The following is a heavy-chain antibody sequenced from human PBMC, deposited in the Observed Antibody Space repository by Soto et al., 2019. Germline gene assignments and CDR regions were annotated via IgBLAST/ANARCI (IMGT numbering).Heavy chain of an antibody. Sequence: SETLSLTCTVSGGSISSISYYWGWIRQPPGKGLEWIGSIYYSGSTYYNPSLKSRVTISVDTSKNQFSLKLSSVTAADTAVYYCARLVPTDYGMYVWGQGTTVTVSS. CDR2: IYYSGST. CDR1: GGSISSISYY. J-gene: IGHJ6*02. V-gene: IGHV4-39*01. CDR3: ARLVPTDYGMYV.